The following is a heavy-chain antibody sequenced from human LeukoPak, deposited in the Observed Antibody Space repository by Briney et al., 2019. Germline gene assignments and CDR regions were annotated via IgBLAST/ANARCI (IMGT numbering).Heavy chain of an antibody. CDR1: GFTFSSYS. CDR2: ISSSSSYI. CDR3: AREESMTVTSDY. Sequence: GGSLRLSCAASGFTFSSYSMNWVRQAPGKGLEWVSSISSSSSYIYYADSVKGRFTISGDNAKNSLYLQMNSLRAEDTAVYYCAREESMTVTSDYWGQGTLVTVSS. V-gene: IGHV3-21*01. D-gene: IGHD4-17*01. J-gene: IGHJ4*02.